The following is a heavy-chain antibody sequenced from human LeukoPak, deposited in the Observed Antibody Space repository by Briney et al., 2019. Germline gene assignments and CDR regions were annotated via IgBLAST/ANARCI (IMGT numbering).Heavy chain of an antibody. J-gene: IGHJ6*03. V-gene: IGHV4-4*07. D-gene: IGHD2-2*01. CDR1: GGSISSYY. CDR3: ASVRKGYCSSTSCYAKGYYYYYMDV. CDR2: IYTSGST. Sequence: SETLSLTCTVSGGSISSYYWSWIRQPAGKGLEWIGRIYTSGSTNYNPPLKRRVTISVDTSKNQFSLKLSSVTAADTAVYYCASVRKGYCSSTSCYAKGYYYYYMDVWGKGTTVTISS.